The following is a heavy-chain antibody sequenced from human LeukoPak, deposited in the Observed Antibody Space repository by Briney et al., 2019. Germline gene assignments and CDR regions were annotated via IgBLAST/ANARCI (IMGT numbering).Heavy chain of an antibody. Sequence: GGSLRLSCAASGFMFGTYAMSWVRQAPGKGLEWVAAITATATTSYFADSVKGRFAISRDNSRNTLYLQMSSLRADDTAIYYCAKDRRVRGYYFLGRGGYFDYWGQGSLVTVSS. V-gene: IGHV3-23*01. CDR2: ITATATTS. CDR1: GFMFGTYA. CDR3: AKDRRVRGYYFLGRGGYFDY. J-gene: IGHJ4*02. D-gene: IGHD3-3*01.